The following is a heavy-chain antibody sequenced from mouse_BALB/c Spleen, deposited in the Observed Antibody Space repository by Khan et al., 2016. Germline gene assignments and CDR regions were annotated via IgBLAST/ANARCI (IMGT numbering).Heavy chain of an antibody. V-gene: IGHV5-6-5*01. CDR2: ISSGGSS. CDR3: ASNVYYFDY. J-gene: IGHJ2*01. Sequence: EVELVESGGGLVKPGGSLKLSCAASGFTFSSYAMSWVRQTPEKRLEWVASISSGGSSFYPDLLKDRFTISRDNARNILFLQMSRLRTEDTAMYYCASNVYYFDYWGQGTTLTVSS. CDR1: GFTFSSYA.